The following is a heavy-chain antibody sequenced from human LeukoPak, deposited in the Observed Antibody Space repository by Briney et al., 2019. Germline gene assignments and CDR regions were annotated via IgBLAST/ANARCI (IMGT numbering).Heavy chain of an antibody. J-gene: IGHJ4*02. CDR1: GATFSSYA. Sequence: GASVKVSFTASGATFSSYAISWVRQAPGQGLEWMGGIIPIFGAANYAQKFQGRVTITADESTSTAYMELSSLRSEDTAVYYCAIATVATTRTWGYWGQGILVTVYS. CDR3: AIATVATTRTWGY. V-gene: IGHV1-69*13. CDR2: IIPIFGAA. D-gene: IGHD4-11*01.